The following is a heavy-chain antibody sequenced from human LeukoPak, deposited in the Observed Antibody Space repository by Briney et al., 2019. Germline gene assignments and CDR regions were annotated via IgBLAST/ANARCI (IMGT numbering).Heavy chain of an antibody. CDR2: IYSGGST. CDR1: GFTVSSDY. Sequence: GGTLRLSCAASGFTVSSDYMSWVRQAPGKGLEWVSVIYSGGSTYYADSVKGRFTISRDNSKNTLYLQMNSLRAEDTAVYYCARVANYGGNSGWGQGTLVTVSS. J-gene: IGHJ4*02. CDR3: ARVANYGGNSG. V-gene: IGHV3-53*01. D-gene: IGHD4-23*01.